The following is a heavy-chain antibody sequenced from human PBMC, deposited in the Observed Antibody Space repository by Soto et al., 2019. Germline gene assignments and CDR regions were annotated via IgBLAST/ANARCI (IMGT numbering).Heavy chain of an antibody. CDR3: ARGRYGDY. CDR1: GYTFTSYG. J-gene: IGHJ4*02. CDR2: INAHNGNT. Sequence: QVHLVQSGAEVKKPGASVKVSCKCSGYTFTSYGITCVRQAPGQGLEWMGWINAHNGNTDYAQKLQGRVTVTRDTSTSTAYMELRSLRSDDTAVYYCARGRYGDYWGQGALVTVSS. V-gene: IGHV1-18*01. D-gene: IGHD1-1*01.